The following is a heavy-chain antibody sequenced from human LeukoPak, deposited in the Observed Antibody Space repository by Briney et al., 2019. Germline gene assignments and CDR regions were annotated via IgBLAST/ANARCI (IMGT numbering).Heavy chain of an antibody. D-gene: IGHD3-22*01. CDR1: GYTFTGYY. Sequence: PGRSLRLSCKASGYTFTGYYMHWVRQAPGQGLEWMGWINPNSGGTNYAQKFQGRVTMTRDTSISTAYMELSRLRSDDTAVYYCARDLLGYYDSSGYSPGAFDIWGQGTMVTVSS. V-gene: IGHV1-2*02. CDR2: INPNSGGT. CDR3: ARDLLGYYDSSGYSPGAFDI. J-gene: IGHJ3*02.